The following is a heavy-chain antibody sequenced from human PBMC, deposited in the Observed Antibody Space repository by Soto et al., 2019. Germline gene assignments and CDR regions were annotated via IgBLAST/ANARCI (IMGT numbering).Heavy chain of an antibody. J-gene: IGHJ6*03. CDR3: ARLPNYYMDV. CDR1: GGSISSYY. V-gene: IGHV4-59*01. Sequence: SETLYLTCTVSGGSISSYYWSWIRQPPGKGLEWIGYIYYSGSTNYNPSLKSRVTISVDTSKNQFSLKLSSVTAADTAVYYCARLPNYYMDVWGKGTTVTVSS. CDR2: IYYSGST.